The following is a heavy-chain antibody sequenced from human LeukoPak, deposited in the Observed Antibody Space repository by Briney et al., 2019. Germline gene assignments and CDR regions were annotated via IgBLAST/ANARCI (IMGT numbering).Heavy chain of an antibody. J-gene: IGHJ4*02. CDR3: AGSGMAVAGYDY. D-gene: IGHD6-19*01. CDR1: GYSFTVDN. V-gene: IGHV1-2*02. CDR2: IYPNIGDT. Sequence: GASLKVSSKASGYSFTVDNMHCVPATPGQGLEWMAWIYPNIGDTNNALKYQGRVTVTRDTSISTAYMDLSRLRSDGTAVYYCAGSGMAVAGYDYWGQGTLVTVSS.